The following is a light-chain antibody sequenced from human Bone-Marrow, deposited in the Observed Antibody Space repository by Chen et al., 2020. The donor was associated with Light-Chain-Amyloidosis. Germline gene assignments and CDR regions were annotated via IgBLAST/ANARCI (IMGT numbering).Light chain of an antibody. CDR1: SSDVGGDNH. CDR2: EVT. V-gene: IGLV2-14*01. J-gene: IGLJ1*01. CDR3: SSYTITNTLV. Sequence: QSALTQPASVSGSPGQSITISCTGTSSDVGGDNHVSWYQQHPDKAPKLMIYEVTNRPSWVPDRFSGSKSENTASLNISGLQTEEEADYFCSSYTITNTLVFGSGTRVTVL.